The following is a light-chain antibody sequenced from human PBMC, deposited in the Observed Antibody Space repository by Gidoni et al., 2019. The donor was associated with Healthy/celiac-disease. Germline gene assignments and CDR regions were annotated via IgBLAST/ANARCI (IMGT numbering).Light chain of an antibody. Sequence: EIVLTQSPGTLSLSPVERATPSCSSSQSVSSSYLAWYQQTPGHAPRLLIFGASSRATGIPDRFSGSGSGTDFTLTISRLEPEDFAVYYFQQYGSSLTFGGXTKVEIK. V-gene: IGKV3-20*01. CDR2: GAS. CDR1: QSVSSSY. J-gene: IGKJ4*01. CDR3: QQYGSSLT.